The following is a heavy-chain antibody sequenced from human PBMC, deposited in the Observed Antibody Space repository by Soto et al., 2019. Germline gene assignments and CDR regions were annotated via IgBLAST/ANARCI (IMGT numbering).Heavy chain of an antibody. D-gene: IGHD1-1*01. CDR3: ARLATRYYFAY. J-gene: IGHJ4*02. CDR2: IYYSGST. Sequence: SVTLSLTWTVSGGSISSYYWSWIRQPPGKGLEWIGYIYYSGSTNYNPSLKSRVTISVDTSKNQFSLKMSSVTAADTAVYYCARLATRYYFAYWGQGTLVTVSS. V-gene: IGHV4-59*01. CDR1: GGSISSYY.